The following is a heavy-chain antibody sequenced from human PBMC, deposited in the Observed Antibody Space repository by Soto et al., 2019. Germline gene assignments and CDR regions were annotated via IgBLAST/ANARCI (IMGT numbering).Heavy chain of an antibody. Sequence: ASVKVSCKASGGTFSSYAISWVRQAPGQGLEWMGGIIPIFGTANYAQKFQGRVTITADKSANTAYMELSSLRSEDTAVYFCARVGGTGGYTYGLDYWGQGTLVTVSS. V-gene: IGHV1-69*06. J-gene: IGHJ4*02. CDR2: IIPIFGTA. D-gene: IGHD5-18*01. CDR1: GGTFSSYA. CDR3: ARVGGTGGYTYGLDY.